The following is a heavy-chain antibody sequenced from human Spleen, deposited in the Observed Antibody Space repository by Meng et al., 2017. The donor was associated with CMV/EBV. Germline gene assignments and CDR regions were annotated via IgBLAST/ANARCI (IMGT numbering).Heavy chain of an antibody. D-gene: IGHD3-3*01. J-gene: IGHJ4*02. CDR3: AKDARFFADY. CDR2: IRYDGSNK. Sequence: LVASGGGVVQAGGSLRLSCAASRFTFSRYGMHWVRQAPGKGLEWVAFIRYDGSNKYYADSVKGRFTISRDNSQNTLYLQMNSLRAEDTAVYYCAKDARFFADYWGQGTLVTVSS. V-gene: IGHV3-30*02. CDR1: RFTFSRYG.